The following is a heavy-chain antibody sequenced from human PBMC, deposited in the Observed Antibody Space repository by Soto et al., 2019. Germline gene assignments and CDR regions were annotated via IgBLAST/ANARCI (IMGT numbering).Heavy chain of an antibody. CDR2: LTSGGTT. D-gene: IGHD6-19*01. Sequence: EVQLLESGGGLVHPGESLTLFCAASGFTFNNYAMTWVRQAPGKGLEWVSTLTSGGTTHYGDTVKGRFTISRDNSKSTVYLHMNSLRAEDTAVYYCARTDKFNSQSSGWANRFDYWGQGTLVSVSS. CDR3: ARTDKFNSQSSGWANRFDY. CDR1: GFTFNNYA. V-gene: IGHV3-23*01. J-gene: IGHJ4*02.